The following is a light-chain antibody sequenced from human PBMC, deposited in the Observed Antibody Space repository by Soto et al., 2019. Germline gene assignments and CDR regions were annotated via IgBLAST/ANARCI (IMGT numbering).Light chain of an antibody. CDR1: QTISSW. Sequence: DIQMTQSPSTLSGSVGDRVTITCRASQTISSWLAWYQQKPGKAPKLLIYRASTLKSGVTSRFRGGGSGTEFTLTISSLQPDDFATYYCQQYNTYSTFGQGTRLEIK. CDR2: RAS. V-gene: IGKV1-5*03. J-gene: IGKJ5*01. CDR3: QQYNTYST.